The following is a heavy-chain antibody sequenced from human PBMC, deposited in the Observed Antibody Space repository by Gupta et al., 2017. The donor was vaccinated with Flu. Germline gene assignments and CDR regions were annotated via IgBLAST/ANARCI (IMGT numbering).Heavy chain of an antibody. CDR1: GGTFSSYA. V-gene: IGHV1-69*01. J-gene: IGHJ3*02. D-gene: IGHD4-17*01. Sequence: QVQLVQSGAEVKKPGSSVKVSCKASGGTFSSYAISWVRQAPGQGLEWMGGIIPIFGTANYAQKFQGRVTITADESTSTAYMELSSLRSEDTAVYYCASPYNPTTTVNSWVDAFDIWGQGTMVTVSS. CDR3: ASPYNPTTTVNSWVDAFDI. CDR2: IIPIFGTA.